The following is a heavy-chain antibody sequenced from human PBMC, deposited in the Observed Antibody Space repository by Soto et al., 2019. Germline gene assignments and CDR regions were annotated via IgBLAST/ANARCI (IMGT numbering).Heavy chain of an antibody. CDR2: ISYDGSNK. J-gene: IGHJ4*02. V-gene: IGHV3-30-3*01. Sequence: GGSLRLSCAASGFTFSSYAMHWVRQAPGKGLEWVAVISYDGSNKYYADSVKGRFTISRDNSKNTLYLQMNSLRAEDTAVYYCARDVAVFGIQLWFSLAAAGTALDYWGQGTLVTVSS. CDR1: GFTFSSYA. D-gene: IGHD5-18*01. CDR3: ARDVAVFGIQLWFSLAAAGTALDY.